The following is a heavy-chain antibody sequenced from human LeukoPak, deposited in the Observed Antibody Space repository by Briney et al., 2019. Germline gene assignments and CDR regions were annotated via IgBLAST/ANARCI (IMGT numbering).Heavy chain of an antibody. CDR2: IRYDGSNK. Sequence: GSPRLSCAASGFTFSSYGMHWVRQAPGKGLEWVAFIRYDGSNKYYADSVKGRFTISRDNSKNTLYLQMNSLRAEDAAVYYCATEGSFDYWGQGTLVTVSS. CDR3: ATEGSFDY. V-gene: IGHV3-30*02. CDR1: GFTFSSYG. J-gene: IGHJ4*02.